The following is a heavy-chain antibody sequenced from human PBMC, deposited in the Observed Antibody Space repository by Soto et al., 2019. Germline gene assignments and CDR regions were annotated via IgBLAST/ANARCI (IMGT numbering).Heavy chain of an antibody. V-gene: IGHV2-70*01. CDR3: ARMYYDILPGYGMDV. D-gene: IGHD3-9*01. CDR1: GFSLSTSGMC. J-gene: IGHJ6*02. Sequence: SGPTLVNPTQTLTLTCTFSGFSLSTSGMCVSWIRQPPGKALEWLALIDWDDDKYYSTSLKTRLTISKDTSKNQVVLTMTNMDPVDTATYYCARMYYDILPGYGMDVWGQGTTVTVSS. CDR2: IDWDDDK.